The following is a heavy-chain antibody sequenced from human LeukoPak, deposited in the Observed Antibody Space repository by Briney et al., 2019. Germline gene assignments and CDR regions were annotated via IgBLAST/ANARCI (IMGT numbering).Heavy chain of an antibody. D-gene: IGHD3-10*01. CDR2: IYTSGST. CDR3: ARERASAYYGSGSYSVDP. CDR1: GGSISSYY. Sequence: SETLSLTCTVSGGSISSYYWSWIRQPAGKGLEWIGRIYTSGSTNYNPYLKSRVTMSVDTSKNQFSLKLSSVTAADTAAYYCARERASAYYGSGSYSVDPWGQGTLVAVSS. V-gene: IGHV4-4*07. J-gene: IGHJ5*02.